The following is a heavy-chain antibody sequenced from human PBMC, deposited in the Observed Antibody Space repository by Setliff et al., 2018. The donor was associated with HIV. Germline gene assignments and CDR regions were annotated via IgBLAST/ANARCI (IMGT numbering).Heavy chain of an antibody. Sequence: GGSLRLSCAASGFILSDYYMSWIRQAPGKGLEWVSCISSGGSTIYYADSVKGRFTISRDNAKNSLFLQMSNLRAEDTAVYYCAALSLRTNAVYGIVSTRFDPWGRGTLVTVSS. V-gene: IGHV3-11*01. CDR3: AALSLRTNAVYGIVSTRFDP. CDR1: GFILSDYY. J-gene: IGHJ5*02. D-gene: IGHD2-8*01. CDR2: ISSGGSTI.